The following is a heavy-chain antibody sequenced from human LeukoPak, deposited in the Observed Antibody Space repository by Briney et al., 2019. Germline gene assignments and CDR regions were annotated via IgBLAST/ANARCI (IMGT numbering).Heavy chain of an antibody. CDR3: ARDRSSSWYKDFDY. D-gene: IGHD6-13*01. CDR1: GGSFSGYY. Sequence: PSETLSLTCAVYGGSFSGYYWSWIRKPPGKGLEWIGEINHSGSTNYNPSLKSRVTISVDTSKNQFSLKLSSVTAADTAVYYCARDRSSSWYKDFDYWGQGTLVTVSS. CDR2: INHSGST. V-gene: IGHV4-34*01. J-gene: IGHJ4*02.